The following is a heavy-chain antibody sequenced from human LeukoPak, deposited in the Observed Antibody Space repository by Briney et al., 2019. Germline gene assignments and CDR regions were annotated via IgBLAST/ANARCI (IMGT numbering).Heavy chain of an antibody. Sequence: GGSLRLSCAVSGLTFSRYAMSWVRQAPGKGLEWVSAISDSGSGTYYADSVKGRFTISRDNSKDTLSLQMNSLRAEDTAVYYCAKDIAQGYTFGSIEQDYWGQGTLVTVSS. V-gene: IGHV3-23*01. CDR2: ISDSGSGT. J-gene: IGHJ4*02. CDR1: GLTFSRYA. D-gene: IGHD5-18*01. CDR3: AKDIAQGYTFGSIEQDY.